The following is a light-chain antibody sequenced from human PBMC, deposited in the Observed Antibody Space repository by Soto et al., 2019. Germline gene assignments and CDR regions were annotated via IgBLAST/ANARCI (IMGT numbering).Light chain of an antibody. CDR2: SNN. Sequence: QSVLTQPPSASETPGQRVTSSCSGSSSNIGSNTVNWYQQLPGTAPKLLIYSNNQRPSGVPDRFSGSKSGTSASLAISGLQSEDEADYYCAAWDDSLNGYVFGTGTHLTVL. J-gene: IGLJ1*01. V-gene: IGLV1-44*01. CDR3: AAWDDSLNGYV. CDR1: SSNIGSNT.